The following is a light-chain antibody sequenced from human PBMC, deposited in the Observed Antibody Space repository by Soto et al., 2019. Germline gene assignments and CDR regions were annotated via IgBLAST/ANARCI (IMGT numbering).Light chain of an antibody. V-gene: IGKV1-39*01. J-gene: IGKJ1*01. CDR1: QSIDHH. CDR2: AAS. CDR3: QQSYSNTWT. Sequence: DIPMTQSPSSLSASVGDRVTITCRASQSIDHHLHWYQHKPGKAPRLLMDAASRMQSGVPSRFSGSGTGTEFTLSINSLEPEDFANYDCQQSYSNTWTFGQGTRVEVK.